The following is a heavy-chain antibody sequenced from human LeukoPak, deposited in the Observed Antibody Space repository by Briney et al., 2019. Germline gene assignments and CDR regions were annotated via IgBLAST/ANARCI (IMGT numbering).Heavy chain of an antibody. J-gene: IGHJ5*02. CDR2: IIPIFGTA. CDR3: ARELVPRLAWFDP. CDR1: GGTFSSYA. Sequence: SVKVSCKASGGTFSSYAISWVRQAPGQGLEWMGGIIPIFGTANSAQQFQGRVPITADESTSTAYMELSSLRSEDTAVYYCARELVPRLAWFDPWGHGTLVTVSS. V-gene: IGHV1-69*13. D-gene: IGHD3-10*01.